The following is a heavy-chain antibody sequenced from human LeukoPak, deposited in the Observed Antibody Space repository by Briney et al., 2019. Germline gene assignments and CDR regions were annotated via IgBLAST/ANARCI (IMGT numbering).Heavy chain of an antibody. CDR3: ARGWRGYCSSTSCQPYNWFDP. J-gene: IGHJ5*02. D-gene: IGHD2-2*01. V-gene: IGHV4-34*01. CDR2: INHSGST. Sequence: SSETLSLTCAVYGGSFSGYYWSWIRQPPGKGLGWIGEINHSGSTNYNPSLKSRVTISVDTSKNQFSLKLSSVTAADTAVYSCARGWRGYCSSTSCQPYNWFDPWGQGTLVTVSS. CDR1: GGSFSGYY.